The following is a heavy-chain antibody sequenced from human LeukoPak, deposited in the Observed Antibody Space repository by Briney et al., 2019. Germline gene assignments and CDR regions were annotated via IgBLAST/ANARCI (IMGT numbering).Heavy chain of an antibody. Sequence: ASVKVSCKASGYTFTSYGISWVRQAPGQGLEWMGWISAYNGNTNYAQKPQGRVTMTTDTSTSTAYMELRSLRSDDTAVYYCARDFRNFDWLLETNWFDPWGQGTLVTVSS. D-gene: IGHD3-9*01. J-gene: IGHJ5*02. CDR2: ISAYNGNT. CDR3: ARDFRNFDWLLETNWFDP. V-gene: IGHV1-18*01. CDR1: GYTFTSYG.